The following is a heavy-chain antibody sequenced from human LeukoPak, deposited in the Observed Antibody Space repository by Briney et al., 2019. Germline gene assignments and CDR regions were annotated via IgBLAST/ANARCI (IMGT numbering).Heavy chain of an antibody. V-gene: IGHV1-69*05. Sequence: ASVKVSCKASGGTFSSYAISWERQAPGQGLEWMGGIIPIFGTANYAQKFQGRVTITTDESTSTAYMELSSLRSEDTAVYYCASALYCSSTSCPGGHFDCWGQGTLVTVSS. CDR2: IIPIFGTA. CDR3: ASALYCSSTSCPGGHFDC. J-gene: IGHJ4*02. CDR1: GGTFSSYA. D-gene: IGHD2-2*01.